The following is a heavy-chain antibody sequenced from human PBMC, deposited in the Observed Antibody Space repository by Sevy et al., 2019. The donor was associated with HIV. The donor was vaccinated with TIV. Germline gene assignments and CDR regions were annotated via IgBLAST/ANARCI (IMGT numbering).Heavy chain of an antibody. CDR1: GGSISSGRYY. V-gene: IGHV4-61*02. Sequence: SEILSLTCTVSGGSISSGRYYWSWIRQSAGVGLEWIGRIYTSGSTNYNPSLKSRVTMLVDTSKNQFSLKLTSVTAADAAVYRFARDKYDLSYSGNWFDPWGPGTLVTVSS. CDR2: IYTSGST. D-gene: IGHD3-3*01. CDR3: ARDKYDLSYSGNWFDP. J-gene: IGHJ5*02.